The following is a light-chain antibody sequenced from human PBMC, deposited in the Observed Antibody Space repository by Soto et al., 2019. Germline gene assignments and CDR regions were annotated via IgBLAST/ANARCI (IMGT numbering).Light chain of an antibody. Sequence: DIQMTQSPSSLSASVAYRVTITCRASQSIRRSLNWYQQKPGKAPKLLIYAASSLQSGVPSRFSGSGYGTDFTLTITSLQSEDFAIYYCQQSYSSPRTFGQGTKVDIK. CDR1: QSIRRS. CDR2: AAS. J-gene: IGKJ1*01. CDR3: QQSYSSPRT. V-gene: IGKV1-39*01.